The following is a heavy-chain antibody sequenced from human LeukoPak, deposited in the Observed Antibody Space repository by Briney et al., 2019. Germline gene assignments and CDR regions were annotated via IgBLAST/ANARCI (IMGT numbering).Heavy chain of an antibody. CDR2: MNPNSGNT. Sequence: ASVKVSCKASGYTFTSYDINWVRQATGQGLEWMGYMNPNSGNTGYAQKFQGRVTMTRNTSISTAYMELSSLRSEDTAVYYCARTSCSGGSCYSHYYYYMDVWGKGTTVTVSS. V-gene: IGHV1-8*01. J-gene: IGHJ6*03. CDR1: GYTFTSYD. CDR3: ARTSCSGGSCYSHYYYYMDV. D-gene: IGHD2-15*01.